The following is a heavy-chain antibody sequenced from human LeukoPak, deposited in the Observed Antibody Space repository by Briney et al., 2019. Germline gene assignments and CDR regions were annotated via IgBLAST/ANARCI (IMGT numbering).Heavy chain of an antibody. CDR3: ASGYCSGGSCYGLYYYYGMDV. J-gene: IGHJ6*02. D-gene: IGHD2-15*01. CDR2: IYYSGST. CDR1: GGSISSYY. Sequence: SETLSLTCTVSGGSISSYYWSWIRQPPGKGLEWIGSIYYSGSTYYNPSLKGRVTIPVDTSKNQFSLKLSSVTAADTAVYYCASGYCSGGSCYGLYYYYGMDVWGQGTTVTVSS. V-gene: IGHV4-59*12.